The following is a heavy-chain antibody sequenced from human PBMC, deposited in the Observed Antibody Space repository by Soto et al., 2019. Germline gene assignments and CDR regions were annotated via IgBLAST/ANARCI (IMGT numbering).Heavy chain of an antibody. CDR3: ARFSVVRMVSAGLDF. D-gene: IGHD2-8*01. J-gene: IGHJ1*01. CDR1: GYTFSDYY. Sequence: ASVKVSCKTSGYTFSDYYIHWVRQAPGQGLEWMGWLNPNSGATNYAQKVQGRVTMTHDTSISTVHMELSSLRPDDTAVYYCARFSVVRMVSAGLDFWGLGTLVTFSS. V-gene: IGHV1-2*02. CDR2: LNPNSGAT.